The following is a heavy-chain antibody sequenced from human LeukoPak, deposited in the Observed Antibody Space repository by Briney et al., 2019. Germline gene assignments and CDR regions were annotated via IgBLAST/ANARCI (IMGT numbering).Heavy chain of an antibody. Sequence: PSETLSLTCAVYGGSFSGYYWSWIRQPPGKGLEWIGEINHSGSTNYNPSLKSRVTISVDTSKNQFSLKLSSATAADTAVYYCARGLGVLRYFDWLPGFDYWGQGTLVTVSS. CDR3: ARGLGVLRYFDWLPGFDY. J-gene: IGHJ4*02. CDR2: INHSGST. CDR1: GGSFSGYY. V-gene: IGHV4-34*01. D-gene: IGHD3-9*01.